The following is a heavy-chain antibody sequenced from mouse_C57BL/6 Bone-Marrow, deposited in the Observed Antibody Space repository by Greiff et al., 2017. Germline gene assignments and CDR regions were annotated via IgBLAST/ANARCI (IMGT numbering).Heavy chain of an antibody. J-gene: IGHJ3*01. Sequence: QVQLQQSGAELVRPGTSVKVSCKASGYAFTNYLIEWVKQRPGQGLEWIGVINPGSGGTNYNEKFKGKATLTADKSSSTAYMQLSSLTSEDSAVYFGARGGSYSFAYWGQGTLVTVSA. CDR1: GYAFTNYL. V-gene: IGHV1-54*01. CDR2: INPGSGGT. D-gene: IGHD2-12*01. CDR3: ARGGSYSFAY.